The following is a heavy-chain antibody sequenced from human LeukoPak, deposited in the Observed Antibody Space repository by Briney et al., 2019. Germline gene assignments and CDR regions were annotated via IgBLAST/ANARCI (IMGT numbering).Heavy chain of an antibody. V-gene: IGHV3-20*04. CDR2: INWNGGRT. D-gene: IGHD4-17*01. CDR3: ARESTVATFWFDP. J-gene: IGHJ5*02. CDR1: GFTFDDFG. Sequence: GGSLRLSCAASGFTFDDFGMSWVRQAPGKGLEWVSSINWNGGRTGYADSVKGRFIISRDSAKNPLYLQMNSLRAEDTALYYCARESTVATFWFDPWGQGTLVTVSS.